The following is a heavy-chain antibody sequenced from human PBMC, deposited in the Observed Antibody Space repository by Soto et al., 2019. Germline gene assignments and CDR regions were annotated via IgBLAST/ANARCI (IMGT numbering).Heavy chain of an antibody. CDR2: MNPNSGNT. D-gene: IGHD1-26*01. Sequence: ASVKVSCKASGYTFTSYDINWVRQATGQGLEWMGWMNPNSGNTGYAQKFQGRVTMTRNTSISTAYMELSSLRSEDTAVYFCASDLPSVSGRPGGWFDPWGQGTLVTVSS. CDR3: ASDLPSVSGRPGGWFDP. CDR1: GYTFTSYD. V-gene: IGHV1-8*01. J-gene: IGHJ5*02.